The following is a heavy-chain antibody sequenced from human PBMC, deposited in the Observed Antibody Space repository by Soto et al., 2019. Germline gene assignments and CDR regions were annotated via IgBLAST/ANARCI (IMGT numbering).Heavy chain of an antibody. D-gene: IGHD6-13*01. J-gene: IGHJ6*02. CDR1: GYTFTSYG. Sequence: ASVKVSCKASGYTFTSYGISWVRQAPGQGLEWMGWISAYNGNTNYAQKLQGRVTMTTDTSTSTAYMELRSLRSDDTAVYYCASSRDSYYYYGMDVWGQGTTVTVSS. CDR3: ASSRDSYYYYGMDV. CDR2: ISAYNGNT. V-gene: IGHV1-18*01.